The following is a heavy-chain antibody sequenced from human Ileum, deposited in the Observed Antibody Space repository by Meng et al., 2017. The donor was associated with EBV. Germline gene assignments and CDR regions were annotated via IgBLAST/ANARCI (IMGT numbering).Heavy chain of an antibody. J-gene: IGHJ4*02. CDR3: VRGLSGPQQLTGGY. V-gene: IGHV3-74*01. D-gene: IGHD6-13*01. CDR1: GCIFSIYW. CDR2: HNSDRTNT. Sequence: DAWVCIVRPGGYLRLSCATYGCIFSIYWMHWVRHAPGKVLVWFSRHNSDRTNTACADSVQGRVTISRDNAKNTMSLQMTSLRAEDTAVYYCVRGLSGPQQLTGGYWGQGTLVTVSS.